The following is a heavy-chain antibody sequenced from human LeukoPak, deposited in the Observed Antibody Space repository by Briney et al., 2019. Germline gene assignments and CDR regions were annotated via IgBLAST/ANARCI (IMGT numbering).Heavy chain of an antibody. CDR1: GYTFRGFY. CDR3: AREPPESYYFDN. J-gene: IGHJ4*02. Sequence: ASVKVSCKASGYTFRGFYVHWVRQAPGQGLEWMGIIKVSGGRTEYAQKFQGRVTVTRDMSTSTVYMELNNLRSEDTAVYYCAREPPESYYFDNWGQGTLVTVSS. V-gene: IGHV1-46*01. CDR2: IKVSGGRT.